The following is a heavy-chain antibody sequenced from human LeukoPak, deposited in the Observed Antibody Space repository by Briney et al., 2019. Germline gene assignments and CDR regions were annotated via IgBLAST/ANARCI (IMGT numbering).Heavy chain of an antibody. J-gene: IGHJ4*02. CDR3: ARELRLRRYFDY. D-gene: IGHD5-18*01. CDR2: ISDNGRRQ. V-gene: IGHV3-30*04. Sequence: PGGSLRLSCAASGFTFNTYAMHWVRQAPGKGLEWVAVISDNGRRQYYADSVKGRFTISRDNFKNMLYLQMNSLRVEDTAVYYCARELRLRRYFDYWGQGTLVTVSS. CDR1: GFTFNTYA.